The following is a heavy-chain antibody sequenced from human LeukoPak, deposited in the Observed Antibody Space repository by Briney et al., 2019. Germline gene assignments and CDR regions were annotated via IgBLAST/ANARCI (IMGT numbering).Heavy chain of an antibody. CDR3: ASGEDIVVVPAAMDYYYYMDV. J-gene: IGHJ6*03. CDR2: IIPIFGTA. CDR1: GGTFSSYA. D-gene: IGHD2-2*01. V-gene: IGHV1-69*13. Sequence: ASVKVSCKASGGTFSSYAISWVRQAPGQGLEWMGGIIPIFGTANYAQKFQGRVTITADESTSTAYMELSSLRSEDTAVYYCASGEDIVVVPAAMDYYYYMDVWGKGTTVTVSS.